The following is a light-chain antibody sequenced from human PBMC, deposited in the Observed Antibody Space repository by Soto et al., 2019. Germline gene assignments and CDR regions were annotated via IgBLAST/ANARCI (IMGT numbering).Light chain of an antibody. CDR3: QQYGSVPLT. J-gene: IGKJ4*01. V-gene: IGKV3-20*01. Sequence: EIVLTQSPGILSLSPGERATLSCRASQSVSTSYLAWYQQKPGQAPRLLIYGASSRATGIPDRFSGSGSGADFTLTISRLEPEDFAVYYCQQYGSVPLTFGGGTKVEIK. CDR1: QSVSTSY. CDR2: GAS.